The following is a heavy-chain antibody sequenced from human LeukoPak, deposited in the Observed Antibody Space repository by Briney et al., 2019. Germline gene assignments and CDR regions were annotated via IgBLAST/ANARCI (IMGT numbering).Heavy chain of an antibody. D-gene: IGHD3-9*01. V-gene: IGHV4-39*07. CDR1: GGSISSSSYY. Sequence: SETLSLTCTVSGGSISSSSYYWGWIRQPPGKGLEWIGSIYYSGSTYYNPSLKSRVTISVDTSKNQFSLKLSSVTAADTAVYYCARAYYDILTGRSDAFDIWGQGTMVTVSS. J-gene: IGHJ3*02. CDR2: IYYSGST. CDR3: ARAYYDILTGRSDAFDI.